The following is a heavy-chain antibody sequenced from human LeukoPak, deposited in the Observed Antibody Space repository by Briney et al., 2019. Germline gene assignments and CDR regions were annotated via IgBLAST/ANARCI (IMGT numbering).Heavy chain of an antibody. J-gene: IGHJ4*02. Sequence: GGSLRLSCAASGFTFSSYAMSWVRQAPGKGLEWVSAISGSGGSTYYADSVKGRFTISRDNSKYTLYLQMNSLRAEDTAVYYCAKTRRSIAAAGTRFDYWGQGTLVTVSS. CDR2: ISGSGGST. CDR3: AKTRRSIAAAGTRFDY. V-gene: IGHV3-23*01. D-gene: IGHD6-13*01. CDR1: GFTFSSYA.